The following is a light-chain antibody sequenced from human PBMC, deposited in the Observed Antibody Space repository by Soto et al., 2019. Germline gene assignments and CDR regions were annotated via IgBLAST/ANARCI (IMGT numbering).Light chain of an antibody. J-gene: IGLJ1*01. Sequence: QSALTQPASVSGSPGQSITISCTGTSSDVGGYNYVSWYQHHPGKAPKLMIYEVSNRPSGVSNRFSGSKSGNTASLTISGLQDEDEADYSCSSYTSNSTYVFGTGTKLTVL. CDR1: SSDVGGYNY. CDR2: EVS. CDR3: SSYTSNSTYV. V-gene: IGLV2-14*01.